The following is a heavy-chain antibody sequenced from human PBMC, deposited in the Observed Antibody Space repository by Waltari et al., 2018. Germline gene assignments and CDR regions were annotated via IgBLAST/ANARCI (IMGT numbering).Heavy chain of an antibody. CDR2: FDPEEGET. J-gene: IGHJ3*02. CDR3: ATTGYSSSWHTINI. CDR1: GYTLTELS. D-gene: IGHD6-13*01. Sequence: QVQLVQSGAEVKKPGASVKVSCKVSGYTLTELSMHWVRQAPGKGLEWMGGFDPEEGETSYAQKFQGRVTMTEDTSTDTAYMELSSLRSEDTAVYYCATTGYSSSWHTINIWGQGTMVTVSS. V-gene: IGHV1-24*01.